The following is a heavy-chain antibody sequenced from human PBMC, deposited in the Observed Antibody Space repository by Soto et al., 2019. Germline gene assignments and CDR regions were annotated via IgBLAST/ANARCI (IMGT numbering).Heavy chain of an antibody. CDR2: ISSSSSTI. CDR3: AREPYYYDSSGSLYYYGMDV. Sequence: GGSLRLSCAASGFTFSSYSMNWVRQAPGKGLEWVSYISSSSSTIYYADSVKGRFTISRDNAKNSLYLQMNSLRDEDTAVYYCAREPYYYDSSGSLYYYGMDVWAQGTKVTVSS. V-gene: IGHV3-48*02. CDR1: GFTFSSYS. D-gene: IGHD3-22*01. J-gene: IGHJ6*02.